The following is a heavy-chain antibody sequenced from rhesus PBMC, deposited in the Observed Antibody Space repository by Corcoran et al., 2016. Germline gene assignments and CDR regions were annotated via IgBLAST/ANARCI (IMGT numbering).Heavy chain of an antibody. CDR1: GGSISSSY. CDR2: IGGSSGST. Sequence: QLQLQESGPGLVKPSETLSLTCAVSGGSISSSYWSWIRQAPGKGLEGIGYIGGSSGSTNYNPSLKSRVTLSVDTSKNQLSLKRSSVTAADTAVYYCARHGAAGGLDSWGQGVVVTISS. D-gene: IGHD6-25*01. J-gene: IGHJ6*01. V-gene: IGHV4-169*01. CDR3: ARHGAAGGLDS.